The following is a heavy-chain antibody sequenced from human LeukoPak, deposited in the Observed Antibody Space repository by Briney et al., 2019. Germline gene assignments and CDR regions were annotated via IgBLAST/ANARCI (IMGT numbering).Heavy chain of an antibody. D-gene: IGHD2-8*01. V-gene: IGHV4-61*02. J-gene: IGHJ6*03. CDR3: ARDHPTPNAGYMDV. CDR2: VYTSGST. Sequence: SETLSLTCTVSGGSITSGNYHWSWIRQPAGKGLEWLGRVYTSGSTNYNPSFKSRVTISADTSNNQFSLKLNSVTAADTAVYYCARDHPTPNAGYMDVWGKGTTVTVSS. CDR1: GGSITSGNYH.